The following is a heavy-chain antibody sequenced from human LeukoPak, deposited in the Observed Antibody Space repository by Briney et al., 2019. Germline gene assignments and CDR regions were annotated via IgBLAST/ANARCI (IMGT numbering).Heavy chain of an antibody. J-gene: IGHJ4*02. D-gene: IGHD6-6*01. CDR2: IKQEGNDK. V-gene: IGHV3-7*01. CDR1: GFAFSSNW. Sequence: GGSLRLSCAASGFAFSSNWMTWVRQAPGKGLEWVANIKQEGNDKYYVDSVKGRFTISRDNAKNSLFLEMNSLRAEDTAVYYCARSRQVVRFDYWGQGTLVTVSS. CDR3: ARSRQVVRFDY.